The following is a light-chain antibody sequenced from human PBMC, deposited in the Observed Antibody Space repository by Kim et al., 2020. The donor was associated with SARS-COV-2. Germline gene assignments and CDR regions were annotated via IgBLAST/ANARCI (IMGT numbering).Light chain of an antibody. Sequence: QSALAQPASVSGSPGQSITISCTGTSSDIGGYNYVSWYQQHPGKAPKLMIFDVSYRPSGVSNRFSGSKSGNTASLTISGLQAEDEADYYCGSYTSTDTGLFGTGTKVTVL. CDR3: GSYTSTDTGL. CDR2: DVS. J-gene: IGLJ1*01. CDR1: SSDIGGYNY. V-gene: IGLV2-14*03.